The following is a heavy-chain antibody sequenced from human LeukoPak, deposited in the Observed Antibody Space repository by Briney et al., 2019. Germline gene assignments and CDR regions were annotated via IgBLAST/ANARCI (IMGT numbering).Heavy chain of an antibody. CDR1: GFTFSSYA. Sequence: PGGSLRLSCAASGFTFSSYAMHWVRQAPGKGLEWVAVISYDGSNKYYADSVKGRFTISRDNSKNTLYLQMNSLRAEDTAVYYCAKTTRIQRRGAFDIWGQGTMVTVSS. CDR2: ISYDGSNK. J-gene: IGHJ3*02. V-gene: IGHV3-30-3*02. D-gene: IGHD5-18*01. CDR3: AKTTRIQRRGAFDI.